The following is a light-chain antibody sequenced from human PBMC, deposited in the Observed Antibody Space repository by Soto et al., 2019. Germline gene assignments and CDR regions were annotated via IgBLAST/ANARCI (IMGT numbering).Light chain of an antibody. Sequence: EIVMTQSPTIVSVSPGERATLSCRASQSVNSNLAWYQQKPGQAPRLLISGASTRAPGIAARFSGSGSGTNFTLSISGLQSADFAVYYCQQYNDWPLYTCGQGTKLEIK. V-gene: IGKV3-15*01. CDR1: QSVNSN. J-gene: IGKJ2*01. CDR3: QQYNDWPLYT. CDR2: GAS.